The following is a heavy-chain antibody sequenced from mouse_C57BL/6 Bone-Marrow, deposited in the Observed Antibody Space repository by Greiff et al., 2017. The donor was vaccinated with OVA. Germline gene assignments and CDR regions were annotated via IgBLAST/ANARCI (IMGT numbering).Heavy chain of an antibody. V-gene: IGHV1-37*01. CDR3: ARLGLYYGSSYYAMDY. CDR1: GYSFTGYF. Sequence: EVKLVESGPELVKPGASVKISCKASGYSFTGYFMNWVKQSHGKSLEWIGRINPYNGDTFYNQKFKGKATLTVDKSSSTAHMELLSLTSEAFAVYYCARLGLYYGSSYYAMDYWGQGTSVTVSS. CDR2: INPYNGDT. J-gene: IGHJ4*01. D-gene: IGHD1-1*01.